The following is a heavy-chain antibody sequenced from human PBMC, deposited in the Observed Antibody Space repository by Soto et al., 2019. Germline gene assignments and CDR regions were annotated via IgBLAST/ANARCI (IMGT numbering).Heavy chain of an antibody. J-gene: IGHJ4*02. D-gene: IGHD3-3*02. CDR2: FESGGSI. CDR3: ARAGVTPHFFDY. V-gene: IGHV3-53*01. Sequence: PGGSLRLSCAASGFSVRTNYMSWVRQAPGKGLDWVSVFESGGSIYYADSVKCRFIISRDYAKNTVYLQMNNLRAEDTAVYYCARAGVTPHFFDYWGQGTLVTVSS. CDR1: GFSVRTNY.